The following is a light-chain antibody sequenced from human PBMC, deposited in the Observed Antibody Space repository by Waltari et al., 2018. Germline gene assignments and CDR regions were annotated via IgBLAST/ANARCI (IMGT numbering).Light chain of an antibody. Sequence: QSVLTHPPSVPGAPGRRVSFSRTGNSSNVGAASGIHRYQQLPGTAPKLLIYGNTYRPAGVPDRFSGSKSGTSASLAITGLQAEDEADYYCQSYDSSLSGWVFGGGTKLTVL. V-gene: IGLV1-40*01. J-gene: IGLJ3*02. CDR2: GNT. CDR3: QSYDSSLSGWV. CDR1: SSNVGAASG.